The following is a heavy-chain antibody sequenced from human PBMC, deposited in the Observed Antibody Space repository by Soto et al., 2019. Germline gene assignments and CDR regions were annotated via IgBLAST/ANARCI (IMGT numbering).Heavy chain of an antibody. Sequence: PSETLSLTCTVSGGSISSGDYYWSWIRQPPGKGLEWIGYIYYSGSTYYNPSLKSRVTISVDTSKNQFSLKLSSVTAADTAVYYCARHSGYDYYFDYWGQGTLVTV. CDR3: ARHSGYDYYFDY. CDR1: GGSISSGDYY. D-gene: IGHD5-12*01. J-gene: IGHJ4*02. V-gene: IGHV4-30-4*01. CDR2: IYYSGST.